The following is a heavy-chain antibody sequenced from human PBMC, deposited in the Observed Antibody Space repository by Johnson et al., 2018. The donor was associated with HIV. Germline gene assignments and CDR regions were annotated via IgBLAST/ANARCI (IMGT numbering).Heavy chain of an antibody. Sequence: VQLVESGGGLVQPGGSLRLSCAASGFTFSSYWMSWVRQAPGKGPEWVANIKQDGSEKYYVDSVKGRFTISRDNAKNSLYLQMSSLRAEDTAVYYCARDRFGYYDSSGSYAFDIWGQGTMVTVSS. D-gene: IGHD3-22*01. J-gene: IGHJ3*02. V-gene: IGHV3-7*01. CDR3: ARDRFGYYDSSGSYAFDI. CDR1: GFTFSSYW. CDR2: IKQDGSEK.